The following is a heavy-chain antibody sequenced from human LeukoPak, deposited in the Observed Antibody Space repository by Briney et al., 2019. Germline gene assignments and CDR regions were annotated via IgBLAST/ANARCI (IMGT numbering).Heavy chain of an antibody. CDR1: GFTFSSYG. D-gene: IGHD3-22*01. CDR3: AKVAMLGGGYYRREIDY. Sequence: GRSLRLSCAASGFTFSSYGMHWVRQAPGKGLEWVAVISSDGSNKYYADTVKGRFTISRDKFKNTLYLQMNSLRAEDTALYYCAKVAMLGGGYYRREIDYWGQGTLVTVSS. J-gene: IGHJ4*02. CDR2: ISSDGSNK. V-gene: IGHV3-30*18.